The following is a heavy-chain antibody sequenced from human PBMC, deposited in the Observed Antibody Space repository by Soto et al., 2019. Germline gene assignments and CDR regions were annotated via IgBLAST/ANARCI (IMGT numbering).Heavy chain of an antibody. CDR3: AKLKGGLGRFYGLDA. CDR2: MTGGGTT. D-gene: IGHD3-3*01. J-gene: IGHJ6*02. Sequence: GGSLRLSCRASGFTFKNYAMTWVRKCPGKGLQWVSLMTGGGTTDYADSAKGRFIISRDNSKNTLSLQMHNLRADDTALYYCAKLKGGLGRFYGLDAWGQGTMVTVSS. V-gene: IGHV3-23*01. CDR1: GFTFKNYA.